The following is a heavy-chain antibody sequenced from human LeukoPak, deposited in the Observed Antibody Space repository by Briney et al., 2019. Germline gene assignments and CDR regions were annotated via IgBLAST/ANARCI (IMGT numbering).Heavy chain of an antibody. Sequence: GESLNISCKGSGYTFNAYWIGWVRQMPGKGLEWMGVIYAGDSEIRYSPSFQGQVAISVNKSISTDYLQWSSLKASDTAMYYCARHSRGSNDYWGQGTLVTVSS. CDR1: GYTFNAYW. CDR3: ARHSRGSNDY. V-gene: IGHV5-51*01. CDR2: IYAGDSEI. J-gene: IGHJ4*02. D-gene: IGHD5-12*01.